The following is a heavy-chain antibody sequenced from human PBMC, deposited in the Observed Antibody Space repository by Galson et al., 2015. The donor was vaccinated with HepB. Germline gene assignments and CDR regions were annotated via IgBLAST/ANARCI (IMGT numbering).Heavy chain of an antibody. CDR2: TSYDGRNK. J-gene: IGHJ4*02. Sequence: SLRLSCAASGFTFNTYGMHWFRQAPGKGLEWVAITSYDGRNKYYAGSVKGRFTISRDNAKNTLYLQMNSLRPEDTAVYYCAKDSGLKFAPGELPDYWGQGTLVTVSS. CDR3: AKDSGLKFAPGELPDY. CDR1: GFTFNTYG. V-gene: IGHV3-30*18. D-gene: IGHD3-16*01.